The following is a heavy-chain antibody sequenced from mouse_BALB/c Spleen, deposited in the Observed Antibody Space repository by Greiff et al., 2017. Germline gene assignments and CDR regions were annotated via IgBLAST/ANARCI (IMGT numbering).Heavy chain of an antibody. Sequence: EVQGVESGGGLVQPGGSLRLSCATSGFTFTDYYMSWVRQPPGKALEWLGFIRNKANGYTTEYSASVKGRFTISRDNSQNILYLQMNTLRAEDSATYYWARGLLLRSPFDYWGQGTTLTVSS. D-gene: IGHD1-1*01. V-gene: IGHV7-3*02. J-gene: IGHJ2*01. CDR3: ARGLLLRSPFDY. CDR1: GFTFTDYY. CDR2: IRNKANGYTT.